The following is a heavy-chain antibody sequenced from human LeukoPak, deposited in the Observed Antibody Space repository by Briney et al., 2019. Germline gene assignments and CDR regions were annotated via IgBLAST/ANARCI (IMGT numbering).Heavy chain of an antibody. CDR3: ARWGGGIAVAGTGFDY. V-gene: IGHV1-46*01. J-gene: IGHJ4*02. D-gene: IGHD6-19*01. CDR1: GYTFTSYY. CDR2: INPSGGST. Sequence: ASVKVSCKASGYTFTSYYMHWVRQAPGQGLEWMGIINPSGGSTSYAQKFQGRVTMTRDTSTSTVYMELSSLRPEDTAVYYCARWGGGIAVAGTGFDYWGQGTLVTVSS.